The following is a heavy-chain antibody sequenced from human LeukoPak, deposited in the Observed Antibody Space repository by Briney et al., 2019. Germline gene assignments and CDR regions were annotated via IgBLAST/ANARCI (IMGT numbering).Heavy chain of an antibody. J-gene: IGHJ4*02. CDR2: IYYSGST. Sequence: SETLSLTCTVSGGSISRSSYYWGWIRQPPGKGLEWIASIYYSGSTYYNPSLKSRVTISVDTSKNQFSLKVRSVTAADTAVYYCARQVYVWGSYRYQPFDYWGQGTLVTVSS. CDR3: ARQVYVWGSYRYQPFDY. D-gene: IGHD3-16*02. CDR1: GGSISRSSYY. V-gene: IGHV4-39*01.